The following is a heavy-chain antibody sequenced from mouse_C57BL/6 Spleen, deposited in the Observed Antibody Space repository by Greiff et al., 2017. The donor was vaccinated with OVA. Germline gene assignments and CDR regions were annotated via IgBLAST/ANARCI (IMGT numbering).Heavy chain of an antibody. Sequence: VQLQQSGPELVKPGASVKISCKASGYTFTDYYMNWVKQSHGKSLEWIGDINPNNGGTSYNQKFKGKATLTVDKSSSTAYMELRSLTSEDSAVYYCARGGNYGNWDFDYWGQGTTLTVSS. CDR2: INPNNGGT. D-gene: IGHD2-1*01. J-gene: IGHJ2*01. CDR3: ARGGNYGNWDFDY. V-gene: IGHV1-26*01. CDR1: GYTFTDYY.